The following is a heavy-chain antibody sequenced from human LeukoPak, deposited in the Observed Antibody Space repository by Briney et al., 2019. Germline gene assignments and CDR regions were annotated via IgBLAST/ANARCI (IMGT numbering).Heavy chain of an antibody. CDR3: AREGGFYRPLDY. CDR1: GGSFTSTNW. CDR2: VHLDGRT. V-gene: IGHV4-4*02. J-gene: IGHJ4*02. D-gene: IGHD3-3*01. Sequence: SGTLSLTCDVSGGSFTSTNWCTWVRPPPGKGLEWIGEVHLDGRTNYNPSLKSRLIMSVDLPENHISLRLTSVTAADTAVYYCAREGGFYRPLDYSGQGTLVTVSS.